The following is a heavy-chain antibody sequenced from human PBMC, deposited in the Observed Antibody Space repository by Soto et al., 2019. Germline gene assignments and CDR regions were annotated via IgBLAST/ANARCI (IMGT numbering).Heavy chain of an antibody. CDR2: TNAGNGNT. CDR1: GYTFTSYD. V-gene: IGHV1-3*01. CDR3: ARDEDRLRYFDWLLDGYYYYYGMDV. J-gene: IGHJ6*02. D-gene: IGHD3-9*01. Sequence: GASVKVSCKASGYTFTSYDLHWVRQAPGQRLEWMGWTNAGNGNTKYSQKFQGRVTITRDTSASTAYMELSSLRSEDTAVYYCARDEDRLRYFDWLLDGYYYYYGMDVWGQGTTVTVSS.